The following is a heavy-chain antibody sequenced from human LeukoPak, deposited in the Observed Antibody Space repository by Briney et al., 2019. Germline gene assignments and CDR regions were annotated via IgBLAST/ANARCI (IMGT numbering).Heavy chain of an antibody. V-gene: IGHV4-4*07. Sequence: PSETLSLTCTVSGGSISSYYWSWIRQPAGKGLEWIGRIYTSGSTNYNPSLKSRVTMSVDTSKNQFSLKLSSVTAADTAVYYCARVSRSGSYRDAFDIWGQGTMVTVSS. CDR2: IYTSGST. D-gene: IGHD1-26*01. J-gene: IGHJ3*02. CDR3: ARVSRSGSYRDAFDI. CDR1: GGSISSYY.